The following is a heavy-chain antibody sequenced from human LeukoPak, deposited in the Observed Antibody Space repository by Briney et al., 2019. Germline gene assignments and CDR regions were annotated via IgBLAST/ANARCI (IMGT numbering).Heavy chain of an antibody. CDR2: IYYSGST. Sequence: SQTLSLTCAVSGGSISSGGYSWSWIRQPPGKGLEWIGYIYYSGSTNYNPSLKSRVTISVDTSKNQFSLKLSSVTAADTAVYYCARRGYYYYGMDVWGQGTTVTVSS. J-gene: IGHJ6*02. V-gene: IGHV4-30-4*07. CDR1: GGSISSGGYS. CDR3: ARRGYYYYGMDV. D-gene: IGHD3-10*01.